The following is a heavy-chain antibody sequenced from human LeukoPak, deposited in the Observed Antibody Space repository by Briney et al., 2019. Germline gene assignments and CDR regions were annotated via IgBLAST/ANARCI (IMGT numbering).Heavy chain of an antibody. J-gene: IGHJ5*02. V-gene: IGHV3-7*01. CDR1: GLNFRKSW. CDR3: TRMSREAPGLPDL. Sequence: GGSLRLSCAASGLNFRKSWMTWVRQAPGGGLEWVASIGDDGSENFYVDSVKGRFTISRDNAKNTLYLQIGSLRADDTADYYCTRMSREAPGLPDLWGQGTLVTVSS. CDR2: IGDDGSEN. D-gene: IGHD5-24*01.